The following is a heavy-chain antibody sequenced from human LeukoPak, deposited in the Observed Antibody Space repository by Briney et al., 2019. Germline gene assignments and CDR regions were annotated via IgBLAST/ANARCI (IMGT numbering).Heavy chain of an antibody. CDR2: TIPIFGTA. D-gene: IGHD3-3*01. CDR1: GGTFSSYV. CDR3: ARVVGQTIFGVPETPRRYYYYMDV. Sequence: ASVKVSCKASGGTFSSYVISWVRQAPGQGLEWMGGTIPIFGTANYAQKFQGRVTITTDESTSTAYMELSSLRSEDTAVYYCARVVGQTIFGVPETPRRYYYYMDVWGKGTTVTVSS. J-gene: IGHJ6*03. V-gene: IGHV1-69*05.